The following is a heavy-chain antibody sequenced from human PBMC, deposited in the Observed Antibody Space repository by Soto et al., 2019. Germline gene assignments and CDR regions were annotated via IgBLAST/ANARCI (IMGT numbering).Heavy chain of an antibody. D-gene: IGHD2-8*01. J-gene: IGHJ4*02. CDR2: IFYSGST. CDR1: GGSLSSSSW. V-gene: IGHV4-4*02. Sequence: SETLSLTCAVSGGSLSSSSWWSWVRQPPGRTLEWLGEIFYSGSTKYNPSLNSRVTISADQSKNDFSLRLSSVTAADTAVYYCVHHGGVPYYHDFWGQGMLVTVSS. CDR3: VHHGGVPYYHDF.